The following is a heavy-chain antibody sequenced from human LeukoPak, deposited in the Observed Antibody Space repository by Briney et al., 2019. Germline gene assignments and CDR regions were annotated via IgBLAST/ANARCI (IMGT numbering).Heavy chain of an antibody. CDR3: ARAVVPAAIRYYYYGMDV. J-gene: IGHJ6*02. V-gene: IGHV4-34*01. D-gene: IGHD2-2*01. Sequence: SETLSLTCAVYGGSFSGYYWSWIRQPPGKGLEWIWEINHSGSTNYYPSLKSRVTISVNTSKNKFSLMLSSVTAADTAVYYCARAVVPAAIRYYYYGMDVWGQGTTVTVSS. CDR2: INHSGST. CDR1: GGSFSGYY.